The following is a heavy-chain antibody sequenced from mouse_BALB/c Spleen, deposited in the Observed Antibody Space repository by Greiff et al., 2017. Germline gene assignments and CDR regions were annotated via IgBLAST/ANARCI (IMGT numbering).Heavy chain of an antibody. CDR2: ISTYYGDA. Sequence: VQLQQSGAELVRPGVSVKISCKGSGYTFTDYAMHWVKQSHAKSLEWIGVISTYYGDASYNQKFKGKATMTVDKSSSTAYMELARLTSEDSAIYYCARSVTTVVFDYWGQGTTLTVSS. CDR3: ARSVTTVVFDY. J-gene: IGHJ2*01. CDR1: GYTFTDYA. V-gene: IGHV1S137*01. D-gene: IGHD1-1*01.